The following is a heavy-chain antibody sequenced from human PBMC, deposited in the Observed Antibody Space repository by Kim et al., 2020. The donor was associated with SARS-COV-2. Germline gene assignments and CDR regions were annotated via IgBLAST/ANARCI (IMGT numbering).Heavy chain of an antibody. Sequence: SETLSLTCTVSGGSISSSSYYWGWIRQPPGKGLEWIGNTYYSGSTYYNPSLKSRVTISVDTSKNQFSLKLSSVTAADTAVYYCARDLLRYFDWLLIGGAFDIWGQGTMVTVSS. J-gene: IGHJ3*02. CDR2: TYYSGST. CDR3: ARDLLRYFDWLLIGGAFDI. D-gene: IGHD3-9*01. CDR1: GGSISSSSYY. V-gene: IGHV4-39*07.